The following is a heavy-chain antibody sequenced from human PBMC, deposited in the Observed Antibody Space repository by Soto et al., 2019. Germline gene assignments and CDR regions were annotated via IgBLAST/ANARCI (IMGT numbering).Heavy chain of an antibody. CDR1: GGTFSSYA. D-gene: IGHD5-18*01. CDR2: IIPIFGTA. Sequence: GVSAKVSCKASGGTFSSYAISLVRQAPGQGLEWMGGIIPIFGTANYAQKFQGRVTITADESTSTAYMELNSLRAEDTALYYCAKDGHLWYSYGTYIDYWGQGTLVTLSS. V-gene: IGHV1-69*13. CDR3: AKDGHLWYSYGTYIDY. J-gene: IGHJ4*02.